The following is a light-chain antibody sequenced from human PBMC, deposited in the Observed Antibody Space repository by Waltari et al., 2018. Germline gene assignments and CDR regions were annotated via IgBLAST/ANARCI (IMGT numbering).Light chain of an antibody. CDR1: QGISSY. CDR3: QQSYSTPRT. CDR2: AAA. Sequence: CRESQGISSYLNWYQQKPGKAPKLLIDAAASLQSGVPSRFSGSGSGTDFTLTISSLQPEDFATYYCQQSYSTPRTFGQGTKVEIK. V-gene: IGKV1-39*01. J-gene: IGKJ1*01.